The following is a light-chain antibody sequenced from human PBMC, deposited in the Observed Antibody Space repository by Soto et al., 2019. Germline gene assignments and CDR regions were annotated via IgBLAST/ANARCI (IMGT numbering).Light chain of an antibody. J-gene: IGKJ5*01. CDR1: QSISTS. CDR2: TSS. V-gene: IGKV1-39*01. CDR3: QQYENLPT. Sequence: DLQLTPSPSSLSASLGGRVTIPFRASQSISTSLNWYQQKPGKAPNLLIFTSSNLESGVPSRFSGSGSGTDFTLTISSLQPEDIATYYCQQYENLPTFGQGTRLEIK.